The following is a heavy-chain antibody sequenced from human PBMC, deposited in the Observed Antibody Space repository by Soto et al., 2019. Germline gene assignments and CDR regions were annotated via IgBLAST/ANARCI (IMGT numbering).Heavy chain of an antibody. Sequence: LETLSLTCAVSGGSFSGYYWGWVRQPPGKGLEWIGDINETGGSNYNPSLKSRVMISVDTAKTQFSLNVTSVTAADTAVYYCAREVGYYSATRRNLYFDYWGPGTLVTVPS. D-gene: IGHD2-2*01. CDR3: AREVGYYSATRRNLYFDY. CDR2: INETGGS. V-gene: IGHV4-34*01. J-gene: IGHJ4*02. CDR1: GGSFSGYY.